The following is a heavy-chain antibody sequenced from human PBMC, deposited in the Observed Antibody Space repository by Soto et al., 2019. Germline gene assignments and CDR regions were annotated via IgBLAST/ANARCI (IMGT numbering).Heavy chain of an antibody. V-gene: IGHV4-59*01. CDR2: IYYSGST. Sequence: ASETLSLTCTVSAGSISSYYWSWIRQPPGKGLEWIGYIYYSGSTNYNPSLKSRVTISVDMSKNQFSLKLSPVTAADTAVYYCARRYGDSFDYPAQRTLDPGSS. J-gene: IGHJ4*02. D-gene: IGHD4-17*01. CDR1: AGSISSYY. CDR3: ARRYGDSFDY.